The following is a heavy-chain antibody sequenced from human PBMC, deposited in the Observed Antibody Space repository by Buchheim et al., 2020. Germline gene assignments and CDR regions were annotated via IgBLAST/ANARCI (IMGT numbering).Heavy chain of an antibody. CDR3: AKWIQLWFIPPYYFDY. D-gene: IGHD5-18*01. Sequence: VQLVESGGGLVKPGGSLRLSCAASEFTFSDFYMTWFRQAPGKGLEWVSAISGSGGSTYYADSVKGRFTISRDNSKNTLYLQMNSLRAEDTAVYYCAKWIQLWFIPPYYFDYWGQGTL. V-gene: IGHV3-23*04. J-gene: IGHJ4*02. CDR1: EFTFSDFY. CDR2: ISGSGGST.